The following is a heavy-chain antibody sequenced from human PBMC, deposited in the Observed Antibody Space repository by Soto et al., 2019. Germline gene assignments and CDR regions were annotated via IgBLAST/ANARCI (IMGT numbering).Heavy chain of an antibody. V-gene: IGHV3-30-3*01. J-gene: IGHJ1*01. CDR2: ISYDGSNK. D-gene: IGHD3-9*01. Sequence: GGSLRLSCAASGFTFSRYAMHWVRQAPGKGLEWVAVISYDGSNKYYADSGKGRFTISRDNSKNTLYLQMNSLRAEDTAVYYCARVEVYYDILTGYKRTGQTYWGQGTLVPVSS. CDR3: ARVEVYYDILTGYKRTGQTY. CDR1: GFTFSRYA.